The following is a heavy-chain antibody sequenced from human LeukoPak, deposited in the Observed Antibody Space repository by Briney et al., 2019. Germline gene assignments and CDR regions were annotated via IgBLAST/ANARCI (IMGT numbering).Heavy chain of an antibody. J-gene: IGHJ5*02. CDR3: ARGHYLVRGVIMGWFDP. D-gene: IGHD3-10*01. CDR2: ISAYNGNT. V-gene: IGHV1-18*01. CDR1: GYTFTSYG. Sequence: ASVKVSCKASGYTFTSYGISWVRQAPGQGLEWMGWISAYNGNTNYAQKLQGRVTMTTDTSTSTAYMELSSLRSEDTAVYYCARGHYLVRGVIMGWFDPWGQGTLVTVSS.